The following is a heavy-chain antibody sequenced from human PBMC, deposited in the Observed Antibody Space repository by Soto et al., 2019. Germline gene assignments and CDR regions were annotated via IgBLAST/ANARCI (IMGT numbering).Heavy chain of an antibody. CDR1: GFTFSSYA. V-gene: IGHV3-23*01. CDR3: AKSIRPHYYGSGSYNYYYGMDV. CDR2: ISGSGGST. D-gene: IGHD3-10*01. J-gene: IGHJ6*02. Sequence: PGGSLRLSCAASGFTFSSYAMSWVRQAPGKGLEWVSAISGSGGSTYYADSVKGRFTISRDNSKNTLYLQMNSLRAEDTAVYYCAKSIRPHYYGSGSYNYYYGMDVWGQGTTVTVSS.